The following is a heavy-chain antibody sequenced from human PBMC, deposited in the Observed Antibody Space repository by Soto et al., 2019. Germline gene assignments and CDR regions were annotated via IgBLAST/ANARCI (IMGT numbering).Heavy chain of an antibody. CDR2: IYYSGST. J-gene: IGHJ6*02. CDR3: ARGSGSGSYYFSYYYGMDV. D-gene: IGHD3-10*01. V-gene: IGHV4-59*01. CDR1: GGSISSYC. Sequence: LETLSLTCTVSGGSISSYCWSWIRQPPGKGLEWIGYIYYSGSTNYNPSLKSRVTVSVDTSKNQFSLKLSSVTAADTAVYYCARGSGSGSYYFSYYYGMDVWGQGTTVNVSS.